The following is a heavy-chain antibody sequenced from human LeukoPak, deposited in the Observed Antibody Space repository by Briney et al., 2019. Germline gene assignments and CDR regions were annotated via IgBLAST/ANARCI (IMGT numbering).Heavy chain of an antibody. CDR2: IKSKTDGGTT. D-gene: IGHD6-6*01. Sequence: KPGGSLRLSCAASGFTFSKAWMSWVRQAPGKGLELVGRIKSKTDGGTTNYAAPVEGRFTISRDDSKNTLYLQMNSLKVEDTAVYYCAAYSSCDYWGQGTLVTVSS. CDR3: AAYSSCDY. V-gene: IGHV3-15*01. CDR1: GFTFSKAW. J-gene: IGHJ4*02.